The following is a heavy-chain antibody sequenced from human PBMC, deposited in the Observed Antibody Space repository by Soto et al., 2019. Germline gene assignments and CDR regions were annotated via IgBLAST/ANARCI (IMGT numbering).Heavy chain of an antibody. J-gene: IGHJ4*02. Sequence: GGSLRLSCSGFSFNTYWMSWVRQAPGKGLEWVANIIQDGSQKNYVDSVRGRFTISRDNARASLYLQMNSLRAEDTAVYYCARGSTSFDSWGQGTLVTVSS. CDR1: GFSFNTYW. D-gene: IGHD2-2*01. CDR2: IIQDGSQK. CDR3: ARGSTSFDS. V-gene: IGHV3-7*01.